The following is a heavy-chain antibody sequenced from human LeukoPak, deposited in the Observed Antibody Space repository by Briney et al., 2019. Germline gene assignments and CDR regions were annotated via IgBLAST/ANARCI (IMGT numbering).Heavy chain of an antibody. J-gene: IGHJ3*02. CDR1: GYTLTELS. D-gene: IGHD1-26*01. Sequence: ASVKVSCKVSGYTLTELSMHWVRQAPGKGLEWMGGFDPEAGETIYAQKFQGRVTMTEDTSTDTAYMELSSLRSEDTAVYYCATPGSGSYYNAFDIWGQGTMVTVSS. CDR2: FDPEAGET. V-gene: IGHV1-24*01. CDR3: ATPGSGSYYNAFDI.